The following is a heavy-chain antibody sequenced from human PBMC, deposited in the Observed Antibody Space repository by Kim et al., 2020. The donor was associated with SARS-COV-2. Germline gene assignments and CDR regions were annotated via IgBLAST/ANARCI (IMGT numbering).Heavy chain of an antibody. Sequence: ASVKVSCKASGYTFSSYGISWVRQAPGQGLEWMGWISAYNGHTNYAQKLQGRVTMTTDTSTSTAYMELRSLRSDDTDVYYCARGLAQGSLSIRSERYGMDVWGQGTTVTVSS. CDR1: GYTFSSYG. CDR2: ISAYNGHT. J-gene: IGHJ6*02. CDR3: ARGLAQGSLSIRSERYGMDV. V-gene: IGHV1-18*01. D-gene: IGHD5-12*01.